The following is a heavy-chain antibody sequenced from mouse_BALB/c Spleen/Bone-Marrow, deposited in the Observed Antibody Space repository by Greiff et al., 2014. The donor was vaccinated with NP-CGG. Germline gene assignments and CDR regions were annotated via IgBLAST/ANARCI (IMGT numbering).Heavy chain of an antibody. Sequence: MQLQQSGAELVRPGSSVKISCKASGYAFSSYWMNWVKQRPGQGLEWIGQIYPGDGDTNYNGKFKGKATLTADKSSSTAYMQLSSLTSEDSAVYFCAREGYDYDWFAYWGQGTLVTVSA. CDR1: GYAFSSYW. V-gene: IGHV1-80*01. CDR2: IYPGDGDT. D-gene: IGHD2-4*01. J-gene: IGHJ3*01. CDR3: AREGYDYDWFAY.